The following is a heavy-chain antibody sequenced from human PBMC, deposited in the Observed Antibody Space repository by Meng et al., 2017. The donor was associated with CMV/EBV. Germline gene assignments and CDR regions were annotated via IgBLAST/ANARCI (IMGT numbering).Heavy chain of an antibody. J-gene: IGHJ6*02. CDR2: IKSKTDGGTT. Sequence: GESLKISCAASGFTFSNAWMSWVRQAPGKGLEWVGRIKSKTDGGTTDYAAPVKGRFTISRDDSKNTLYLQMNSLKTEDTAVYYCTTGPIHIGDYPHYYYYGMDVWGQGTTVTVSS. D-gene: IGHD2-21*01. CDR3: TTGPIHIGDYPHYYYYGMDV. CDR1: GFTFSNAW. V-gene: IGHV3-15*01.